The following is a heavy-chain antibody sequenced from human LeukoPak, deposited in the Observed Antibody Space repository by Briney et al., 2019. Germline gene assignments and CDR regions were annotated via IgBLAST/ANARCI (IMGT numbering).Heavy chain of an antibody. CDR3: ASDSGAVLAPYFDY. CDR1: GGSISSYY. D-gene: IGHD3-3*02. J-gene: IGHJ4*02. Sequence: SETLSLTCTVSGGSISSYYWSWIRQPAGKGLEWIGRIYTSGSTNYNPSLKSRVTMSVDTSKNQFSLKLSSVTAADTAVYYCASDSGAVLAPYFDYWGQGTLVTVSS. V-gene: IGHV4-4*07. CDR2: IYTSGST.